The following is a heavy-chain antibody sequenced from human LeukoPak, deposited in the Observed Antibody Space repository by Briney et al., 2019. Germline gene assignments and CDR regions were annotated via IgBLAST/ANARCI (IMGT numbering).Heavy chain of an antibody. J-gene: IGHJ4*02. Sequence: GGSLRLSCTASGFTFSSYAMSWVRQAPGKGLEWVSALSGSGGNTYYADSVKGRFTISRDNSKNTLYLQMSSLRAEDTAVYYCAKRIAVAGPYFDYWGQGTLVTVSS. V-gene: IGHV3-23*01. D-gene: IGHD6-19*01. CDR3: AKRIAVAGPYFDY. CDR1: GFTFSSYA. CDR2: LSGSGGNT.